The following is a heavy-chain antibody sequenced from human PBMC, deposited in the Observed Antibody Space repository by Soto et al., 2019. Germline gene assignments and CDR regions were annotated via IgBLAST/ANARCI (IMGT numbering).Heavy chain of an antibody. CDR1: GGSISSSNW. D-gene: IGHD6-13*01. J-gene: IGHJ4*02. CDR2: IYHSGRT. CDR3: TRHEGGAAADRPLDY. Sequence: SETLALTCAVSGGSISSSNWGIWVRQPPGKGLEWIGEIYHSGRTNYNPSLKSRVTISVDKSKNQFSLKLSSVTAADTAVYYCTRHEGGAAADRPLDYWGQGTLVTVSS. V-gene: IGHV4-4*02.